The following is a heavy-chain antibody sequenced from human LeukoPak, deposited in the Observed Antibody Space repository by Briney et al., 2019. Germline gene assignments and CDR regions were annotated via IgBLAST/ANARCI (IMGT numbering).Heavy chain of an antibody. J-gene: IGHJ4*02. CDR2: ISSSGSTM. V-gene: IGHV3-48*03. CDR3: ARTPSGWNLGY. CDR1: GFTFSGYE. Sequence: GGSLRLSCAASGFTFSGYEMNWVRQAPGKGLEWISYISSSGSTMNYADSVKGRFTISRDNAENSLYLQMNSLRAEDTAVYYCARTPSGWNLGYWGQGTLVTVSS. D-gene: IGHD6-19*01.